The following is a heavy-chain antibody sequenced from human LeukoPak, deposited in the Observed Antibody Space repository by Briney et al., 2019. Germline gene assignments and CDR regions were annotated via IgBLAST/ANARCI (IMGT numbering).Heavy chain of an antibody. J-gene: IGHJ4*02. V-gene: IGHV3-23*01. CDR1: GFSFSSYA. D-gene: IGHD6-19*01. CDR3: AKRSGYTTGWFFDF. CDR2: ISGSGDNT. Sequence: PGGSLKLSCAASGFSFSSYAMSWVRQAPGKGLEWFSSISGSGDNTYYAESVKGRFTISRDNSKNTLFLQMNSLRAEDTAVLYCAKRSGYTTGWFFDFWGQGTLVTVSS.